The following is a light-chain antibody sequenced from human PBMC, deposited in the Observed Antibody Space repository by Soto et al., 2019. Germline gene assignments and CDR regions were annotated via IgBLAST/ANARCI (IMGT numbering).Light chain of an antibody. CDR1: QSISSY. Sequence: DIQMTQSPSALSASVGDRVAITCRASQSISSYLNWYQQKPGTVPNLLIKAASTLQSGIPPRFSGSGSGTDFTLTISSLQPEDVATYYCQKYDSAPKTFGQGTKVDIK. CDR3: QKYDSAPKT. J-gene: IGKJ1*01. V-gene: IGKV1-27*01. CDR2: AAS.